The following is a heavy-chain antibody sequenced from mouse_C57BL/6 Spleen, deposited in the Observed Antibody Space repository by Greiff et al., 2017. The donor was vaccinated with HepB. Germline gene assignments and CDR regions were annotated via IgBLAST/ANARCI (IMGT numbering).Heavy chain of an antibody. CDR3: TTRFSVWFAY. CDR1: GFNIKDDY. V-gene: IGHV14-4*01. J-gene: IGHJ3*01. CDR2: IDPENGDT. D-gene: IGHD3-2*02. Sequence: EVKLQESGAELVRPGASVKLSCTASGFNIKDDYMHWVKQRPEQGLEWIGWIDPENGDTEYASKFQGKATITADTSSNTAYLQLSSLTSEDTAVYYCTTRFSVWFAYWGQGTLVTVSA.